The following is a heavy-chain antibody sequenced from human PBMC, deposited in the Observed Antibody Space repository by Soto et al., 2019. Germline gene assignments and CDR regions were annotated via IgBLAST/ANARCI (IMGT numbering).Heavy chain of an antibody. Sequence: GGSLRLSCAASGFTFSSYSMNWVRQAPGKGLEWVSYISSSSSSTIYYADSVKGRFTISRDNAKNSLYLQMNSLRAEDTAVYYCAGERIVTSAYYYYMDVWGKGTTVTVSS. V-gene: IGHV3-48*01. CDR2: ISSSSSSTI. D-gene: IGHD3-22*01. CDR1: GFTFSSYS. J-gene: IGHJ6*03. CDR3: AGERIVTSAYYYYMDV.